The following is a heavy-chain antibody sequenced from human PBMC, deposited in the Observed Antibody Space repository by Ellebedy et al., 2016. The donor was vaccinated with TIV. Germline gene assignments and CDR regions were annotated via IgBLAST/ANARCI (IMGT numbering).Heavy chain of an antibody. Sequence: GGSLRLXXAASGFTFSSYSMNWVRQAPGKGLEWVSSISSSSSYIYYADSVKGRFTISRDNAKNSLYLQMNSLRAEDTAVYYCASGRGYSYGYDLSADAFDIWGQGTMVTVSS. CDR2: ISSSSSYI. J-gene: IGHJ3*02. D-gene: IGHD5-18*01. V-gene: IGHV3-21*01. CDR3: ASGRGYSYGYDLSADAFDI. CDR1: GFTFSSYS.